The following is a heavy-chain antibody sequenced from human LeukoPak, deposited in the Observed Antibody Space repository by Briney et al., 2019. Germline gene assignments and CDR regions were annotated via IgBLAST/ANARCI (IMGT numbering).Heavy chain of an antibody. V-gene: IGHV3-23*01. Sequence: GGSLRLSCAVSGFTLSNYAMNWVRQAPGKGLEWVSGISGSGDSTYYADSVKGRFTISRDNSKNTLYLQMNSLRAEDTAVYYCAKTGYGDYWGQGTVVTVSS. CDR2: ISGSGDST. CDR1: GFTLSNYA. D-gene: IGHD5-12*01. CDR3: AKTGYGDY. J-gene: IGHJ4*02.